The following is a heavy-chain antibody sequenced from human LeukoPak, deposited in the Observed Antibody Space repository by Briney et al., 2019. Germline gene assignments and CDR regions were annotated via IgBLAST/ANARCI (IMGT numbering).Heavy chain of an antibody. D-gene: IGHD5-18*01. V-gene: IGHV1-69*13. J-gene: IGHJ6*02. CDR1: GGTFSSYA. Sequence: ASVKVSCKASGGTFSSYAISWVRQAPGQGLEWMGGIIPIFGTANYAQKFQGRVTITADGSTSTAYMELSSLRSEDTAVYYCARAASGYSYSYLFSVQEAYYGMDVWGQGTTVTVSS. CDR3: ARAASGYSYSYLFSVQEAYYGMDV. CDR2: IIPIFGTA.